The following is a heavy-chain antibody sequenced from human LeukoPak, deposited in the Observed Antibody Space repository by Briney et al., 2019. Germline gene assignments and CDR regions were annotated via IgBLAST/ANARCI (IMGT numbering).Heavy chain of an antibody. Sequence: ASVKVSFKASGYTFTIYDINWVRQATGQGLEWMGWMNPNSGNTGYAQKFQGRVTMTRNTSISTAYMELSSLRSEDTAVYYCATLPGGGSYLLYFDYWGQGTLVTVSS. J-gene: IGHJ4*02. CDR3: ATLPGGGSYLLYFDY. CDR2: MNPNSGNT. V-gene: IGHV1-8*01. CDR1: GYTFTIYD. D-gene: IGHD1-26*01.